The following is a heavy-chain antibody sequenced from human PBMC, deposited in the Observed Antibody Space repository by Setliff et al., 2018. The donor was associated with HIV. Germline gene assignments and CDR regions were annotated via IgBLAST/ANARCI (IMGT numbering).Heavy chain of an antibody. Sequence: ASVKVSCKASGHTFTNIDVHWLRRATGQGLEWMGWINPKSGDTKYGQSFQGRVTMTRDTSISTAYMNLSGLRSNDTAVYYCTRGTAVADTNTQPFKYWGQGALVTVSS. CDR2: INPKSGDT. CDR3: TRGTAVADTNTQPFKY. D-gene: IGHD6-19*01. V-gene: IGHV1-2*02. J-gene: IGHJ4*02. CDR1: GHTFTNID.